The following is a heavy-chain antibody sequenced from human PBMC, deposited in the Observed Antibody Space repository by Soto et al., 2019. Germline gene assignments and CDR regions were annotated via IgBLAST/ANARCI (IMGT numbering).Heavy chain of an antibody. Sequence: GESLKISCAASGFIFTNYAMNWVRQAPGKGLEWVSVIGGCGNSAYYADSVQGRFTITRDNPKNTPSLQMSSLTADDTAIYYCVREGRGSFDFWGRGTMVTVSS. D-gene: IGHD5-12*01. CDR1: GFIFTNYA. V-gene: IGHV3-23*01. CDR2: IGGCGNSA. CDR3: VREGRGSFDF. J-gene: IGHJ3*01.